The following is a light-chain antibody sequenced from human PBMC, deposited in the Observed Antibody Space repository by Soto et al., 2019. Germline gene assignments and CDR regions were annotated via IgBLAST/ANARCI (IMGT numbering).Light chain of an antibody. CDR3: SSYAASNNFYFV. Sequence: QSALTQPPSASGSPGQSVTISCTGTSSDVGGYNYVFWYQQYPGRAPKLMIYEVTKRPSGVPDRFSGSKSGNTASLTVSGLQAEDEADYYCSSYAASNNFYFVFGGGTKVTVL. V-gene: IGLV2-8*01. J-gene: IGLJ3*02. CDR2: EVT. CDR1: SSDVGGYNY.